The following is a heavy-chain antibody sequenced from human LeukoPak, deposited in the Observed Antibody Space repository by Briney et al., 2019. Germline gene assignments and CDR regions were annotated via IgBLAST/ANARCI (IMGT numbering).Heavy chain of an antibody. CDR3: ASPAAPYSSSYNFDY. J-gene: IGHJ4*02. CDR1: GYTFTSYG. CDR2: MNPNSGNT. V-gene: IGHV1-8*02. D-gene: IGHD6-13*01. Sequence: ASVKVSCKASGYTFTSYGISWVRQAPGQGLEWMGWMNPNSGNTGYAQKFQGRVTMTRNTSISTAYMELSSLRSEDTAVYYCASPAAPYSSSYNFDYWGQGTLVTVSS.